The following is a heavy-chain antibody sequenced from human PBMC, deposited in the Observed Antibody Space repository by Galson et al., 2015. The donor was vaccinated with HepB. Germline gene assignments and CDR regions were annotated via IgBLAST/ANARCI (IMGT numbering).Heavy chain of an antibody. Sequence: SLRLSCAASGFSFRKYTMSWVRQAPGKGLEWVSGISGSGGSTYYADSVKGRFTISRDNSKNPLYLQMNSLRAEDTAVYYCAKDAKCSIAVVGWFDHWGQGTLVTVSS. J-gene: IGHJ5*02. CDR2: ISGSGGST. D-gene: IGHD6-19*01. V-gene: IGHV3-23*01. CDR1: GFSFRKYT. CDR3: AKDAKCSIAVVGWFDH.